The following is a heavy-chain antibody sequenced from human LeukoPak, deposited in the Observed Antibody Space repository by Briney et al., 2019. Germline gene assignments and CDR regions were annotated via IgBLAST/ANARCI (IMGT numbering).Heavy chain of an antibody. CDR1: GFTFSSYE. CDR2: ISGSGSTI. V-gene: IGHV3-48*03. D-gene: IGHD6-19*01. J-gene: IGHJ4*02. Sequence: GGSLRLSCAASGFTFSSYEMNWVRQAPGKGLEWVSYISGSGSTIYYADSVKGRFTISRDNAKNSLYLKMNSLRAEDTAVYYCARILAGSSGWYGGFDYWGQGTLVTVSS. CDR3: ARILAGSSGWYGGFDY.